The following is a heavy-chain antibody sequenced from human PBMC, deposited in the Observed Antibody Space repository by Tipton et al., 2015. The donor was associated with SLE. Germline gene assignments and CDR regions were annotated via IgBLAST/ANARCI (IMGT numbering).Heavy chain of an antibody. D-gene: IGHD3-10*01. CDR2: IYPSGST. CDR3: AGAPPSSGWFDP. J-gene: IGHJ5*02. Sequence: TLSLTCTVSGGSISSYFWNWIRQPPGKGLEWIGYIYPSGSTHYNPSLTRRVTMSIDASQNQFSRKLSTVTAADTAVDDCAGAPPSSGWFDPWGQGTLVTVSS. V-gene: IGHV4-59*01. CDR1: GGSISSYF.